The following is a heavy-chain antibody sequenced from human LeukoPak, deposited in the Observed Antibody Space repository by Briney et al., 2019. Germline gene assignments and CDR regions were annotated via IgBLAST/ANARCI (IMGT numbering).Heavy chain of an antibody. J-gene: IGHJ5*02. CDR3: ARSPVLLWFGEFDP. CDR2: IIPILGIA. D-gene: IGHD3-10*01. Sequence: ASVKVSCKASGGTFSSYTISWVRQAPGQGLEWMGRIIPILGIANYAQKFQGRVTITADKSTSTAYMELSSLRSEDTAVYYCARSPVLLWFGEFDPWGQGTLVIVSS. CDR1: GGTFSSYT. V-gene: IGHV1-69*02.